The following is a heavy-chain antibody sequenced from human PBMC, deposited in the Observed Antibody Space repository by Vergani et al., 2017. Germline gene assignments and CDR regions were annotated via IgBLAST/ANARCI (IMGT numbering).Heavy chain of an antibody. CDR3: ARFAGLLTPTAAGTSYYYYYYMDV. J-gene: IGHJ6*03. CDR1: GYTFTSYD. CDR2: MNPNSGNT. V-gene: IGHV1-8*01. D-gene: IGHD6-13*01. Sequence: QVQLVQSGAEVKQPGASVKVSCKASGYTFTSYDIHWVRQATGQGLEWMGWMNPNSGNTGYAQKFKGRVTRTRNTSISTAYMELRILRSDDTAVYYCARFAGLLTPTAAGTSYYYYYYMDVWGKGTTVTVSS.